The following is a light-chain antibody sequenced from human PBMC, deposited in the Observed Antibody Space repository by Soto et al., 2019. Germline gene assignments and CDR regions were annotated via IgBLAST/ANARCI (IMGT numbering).Light chain of an antibody. Sequence: DIQLSQSPSSLSASVGDRVTITCRASQNIGRSLHWYRHKPGKGTELLIYATSDLRTGVPSRFSGSGSGTDFTLTITSLQPEGFATYYCLQDYNYPRTFGQGTKVDIK. CDR2: ATS. V-gene: IGKV1-39*01. J-gene: IGKJ1*01. CDR3: LQDYNYPRT. CDR1: QNIGRS.